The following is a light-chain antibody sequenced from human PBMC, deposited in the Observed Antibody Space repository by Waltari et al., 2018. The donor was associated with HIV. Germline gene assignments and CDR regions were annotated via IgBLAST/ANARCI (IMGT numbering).Light chain of an antibody. J-gene: IGLJ3*02. CDR2: DVN. CDR1: QNELGYYNY. Sequence: QSALTQPASVSGSPGQSVTVSCSGTQNELGYYNYVSWSQHHADKPPQLIIFDVNKLPSGVSDRFSASKSGRTASLTIFGLQPDDEGDYFCCSYTTSGTWVFGGGTRVTVL. V-gene: IGLV2-14*03. CDR3: CSYTTSGTWV.